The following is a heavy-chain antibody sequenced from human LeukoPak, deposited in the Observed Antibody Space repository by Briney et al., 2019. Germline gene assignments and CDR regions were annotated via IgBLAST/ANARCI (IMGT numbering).Heavy chain of an antibody. Sequence: GGSLRLSCAASGFTFSSYGMHWVRQAPGKGLEWVAFIRFDRSNKNYADSVKGRFTISRDNSKNTLYLQMNSLRTEDTAVYYCAKDRVQLLTWYYFDYWGQGTLVTVSS. V-gene: IGHV3-30*02. CDR2: IRFDRSNK. CDR1: GFTFSSYG. D-gene: IGHD2-2*01. J-gene: IGHJ4*02. CDR3: AKDRVQLLTWYYFDY.